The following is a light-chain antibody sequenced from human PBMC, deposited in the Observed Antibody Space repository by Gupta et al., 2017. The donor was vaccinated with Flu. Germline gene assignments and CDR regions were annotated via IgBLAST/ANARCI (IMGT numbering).Light chain of an antibody. V-gene: IGKV4-1*01. Sequence: DIEMTQSPDSLAVSLGERATINCKSSQSLLYRSDNKNYLAWYQQKPGQPPKLLIYWASSRQYGVPDRFSGSGSGTDFSLTISSLQAEDVAVYFCQQYYSPLLYSFGQGTKLEIK. CDR1: QSLLYRSDNKNY. J-gene: IGKJ2*03. CDR2: WAS. CDR3: QQYYSPLLYS.